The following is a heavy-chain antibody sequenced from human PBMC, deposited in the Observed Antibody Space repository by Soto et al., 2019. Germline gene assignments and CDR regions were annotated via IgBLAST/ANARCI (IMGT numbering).Heavy chain of an antibody. CDR3: ARGEPSLPSYFYYYYGMDV. CDR1: GGTFSSYA. V-gene: IGHV1-69*01. D-gene: IGHD1-1*01. Sequence: QVQLVQSGAEVKKPGSSVKVSCKASGGTFSSYAISWVRQAPGQGLEWMGGIIPIFGTANYAQKFQGRVTITADESTSTAYMELSSLRSEDTAVYYCARGEPSLPSYFYYYYGMDVWGQGTTVTVSS. CDR2: IIPIFGTA. J-gene: IGHJ6*02.